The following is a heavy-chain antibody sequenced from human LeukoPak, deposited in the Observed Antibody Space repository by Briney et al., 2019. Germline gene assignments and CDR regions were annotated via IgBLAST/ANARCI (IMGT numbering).Heavy chain of an antibody. D-gene: IGHD6-13*01. Sequence: PSETLSLTCTVSGGSISSYYWSWIRQPPGKGLEWIGYIYYSGSTNYNPSLKSRVTISVDTSKNQFSLKLSSVTAADTAVYYCAKGSSTDDYWCQGTLAIVTS. V-gene: IGHV4-59*08. CDR2: IYYSGST. CDR3: AKGSSTDDY. J-gene: IGHJ4*02. CDR1: GGSISSYY.